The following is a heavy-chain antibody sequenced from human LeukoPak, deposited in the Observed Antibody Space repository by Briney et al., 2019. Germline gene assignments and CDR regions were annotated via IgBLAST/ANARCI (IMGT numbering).Heavy chain of an antibody. CDR1: VFTLSSYS. CDR3: ARGAQGYYYDSSGPIDY. V-gene: IGHV3-21*01. J-gene: IGHJ4*02. D-gene: IGHD3-22*01. CDR2: ISSSSSYI. Sequence: GGSLRLSCAASVFTLSSYSMRWVRQAQWKGLEWVSSISSSSSYIYYADSVKGRFTISRDNAKNSLYLQMNSLRAEDTAVYYCARGAQGYYYDSSGPIDYWGQGTLVTVSS.